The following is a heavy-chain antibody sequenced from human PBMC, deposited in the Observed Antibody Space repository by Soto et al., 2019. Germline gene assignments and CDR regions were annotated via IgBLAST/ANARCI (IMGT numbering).Heavy chain of an antibody. V-gene: IGHV3-23*01. CDR3: AKDMEGSTVTTQFDY. D-gene: IGHD4-17*01. CDR2: ISGSGGST. Sequence: GGSLRLSCAASGFTFSSYAMSWVRQAPGKGLEWVSAISGSGGSTYYADSVKGRFTISRDNSKNTLYLQMNSLRAEDTAVYYCAKDMEGSTVTTQFDYWGQGTLVTVSS. CDR1: GFTFSSYA. J-gene: IGHJ4*02.